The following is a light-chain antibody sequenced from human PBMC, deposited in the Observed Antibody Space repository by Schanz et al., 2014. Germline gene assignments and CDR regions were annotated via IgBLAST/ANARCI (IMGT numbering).Light chain of an antibody. CDR3: SSFGGSNNPPWV. V-gene: IGLV2-14*01. Sequence: QSALTQPASVSGSPGQSITISCTGTSSDIGGRAYVSWYQQRPGKAPQLILYDVNSRPSGVSNRFSGSKSGNTASLTISGLQAEDEADYYCSSFGGSNNPPWVFGGGTKLTVL. J-gene: IGLJ3*02. CDR2: DVN. CDR1: SSDIGGRAY.